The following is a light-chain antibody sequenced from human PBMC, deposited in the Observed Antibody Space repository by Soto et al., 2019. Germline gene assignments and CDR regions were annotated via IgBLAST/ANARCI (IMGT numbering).Light chain of an antibody. CDR3: QQYGSSPWT. V-gene: IGKV3-20*01. Sequence: EIVMTQSPATLSVSPGERATLSCRASQSVSYNLAWYQHKPGQAPRLLIYGPSRRATGIPDRFSGSGSGTDFTLTISRLEPEDFAVYYCQQYGSSPWTFGQGTKVDIK. CDR2: GPS. J-gene: IGKJ1*01. CDR1: QSVSYN.